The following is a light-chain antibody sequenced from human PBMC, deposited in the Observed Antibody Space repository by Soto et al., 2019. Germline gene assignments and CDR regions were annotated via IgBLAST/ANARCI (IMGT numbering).Light chain of an antibody. CDR1: STNIGAGYD. CDR3: QSYTSSLSGIRV. V-gene: IGLV1-40*01. Sequence: QSVLTQPPSVSGAPGQRITISCTGSSTNIGAGYDVHWYQHLPGTAPKLLIYDNNNRPSGVPDRFSGSKSGTSASLAISGFQAEDEADYYCQSYTSSLSGIRVFGTGTKVTVL. J-gene: IGLJ1*01. CDR2: DNN.